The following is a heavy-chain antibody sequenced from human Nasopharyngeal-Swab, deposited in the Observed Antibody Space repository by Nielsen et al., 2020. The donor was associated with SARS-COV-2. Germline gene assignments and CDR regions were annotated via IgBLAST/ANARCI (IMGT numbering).Heavy chain of an antibody. CDR3: ARSPHYYYYMDV. V-gene: IGHV4-39*01. CDR2: VYYTGST. Sequence: WIRQPPGKGLQWVGSVYYTGSTYYNPALKSRVTISLDTSQNQFFLKLRSATAADTAVYYCARSPHYYYYMDVWGTGTTVTVSS. J-gene: IGHJ6*03.